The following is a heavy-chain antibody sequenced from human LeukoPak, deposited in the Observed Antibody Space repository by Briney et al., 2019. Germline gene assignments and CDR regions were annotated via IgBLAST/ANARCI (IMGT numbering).Heavy chain of an antibody. CDR2: IYYTGTT. V-gene: IGHV4-39*07. D-gene: IGHD3-10*01. J-gene: IGHJ4*01. Sequence: SKTLSLTCTVSGGSINSRSYHWGWIRQPPGKGLGWVGTIYYTGTTYYNPSLKSRVTISLETSKNQFSLKLSSVTAADTAVYYCARDLSMRPSAGSQAYYNPYFFDYWGQGTLVTVSS. CDR1: GGSINSRSYH. CDR3: ARDLSMRPSAGSQAYYNPYFFDY.